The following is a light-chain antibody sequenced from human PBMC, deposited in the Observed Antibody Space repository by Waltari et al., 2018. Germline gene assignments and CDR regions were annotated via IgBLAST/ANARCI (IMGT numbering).Light chain of an antibody. Sequence: DIQMTQSPSSLSASVGDRVTITCRASENVNNYLNWYQQKPGKAPKLLIYKASTLQSGVPSRFSGSGSGTDYTFTISSLQSEDVATYYCQHGYCTPWTFGQGTKVEIK. J-gene: IGKJ1*01. CDR3: QHGYCTPWT. CDR1: ENVNNY. V-gene: IGKV1-39*01. CDR2: KAS.